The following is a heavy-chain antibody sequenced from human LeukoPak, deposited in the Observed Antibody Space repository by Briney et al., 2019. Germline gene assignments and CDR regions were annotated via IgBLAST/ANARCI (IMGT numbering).Heavy chain of an antibody. J-gene: IGHJ6*02. D-gene: IGHD6-13*01. Sequence: GGSLRLSCAASGFTFSSYAMSWVRQAPGKGLEWVSAISGSGGSTYYADSVKGRFTISRDNSKNTLYLQMNSLRAEDTAVYYCAKRESSSWDYYGMDVWGQGTTVTVSS. CDR3: AKRESSSWDYYGMDV. V-gene: IGHV3-23*01. CDR2: ISGSGGST. CDR1: GFTFSSYA.